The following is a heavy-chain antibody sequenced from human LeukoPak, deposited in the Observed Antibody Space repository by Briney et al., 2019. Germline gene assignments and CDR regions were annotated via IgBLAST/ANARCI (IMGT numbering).Heavy chain of an antibody. Sequence: GGSLRLSCAASGFTVSSNYMSWVRQAPGKGLEWVSVIYSGGSTYYADSVKGRFTISRDNSKNTLYLQMNSLRAEDTAVYYCATAANYDFWSGYYPFDYWGQGTLVTVSS. J-gene: IGHJ4*02. CDR3: ATAANYDFWSGYYPFDY. V-gene: IGHV3-53*01. CDR1: GFTVSSNY. CDR2: IYSGGST. D-gene: IGHD3-3*01.